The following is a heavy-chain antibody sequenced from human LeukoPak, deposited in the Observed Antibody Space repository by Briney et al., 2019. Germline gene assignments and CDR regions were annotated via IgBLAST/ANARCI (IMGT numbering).Heavy chain of an antibody. CDR2: IIPIFGTA. CDR3: ARGIEIGRAFDY. J-gene: IGHJ4*02. V-gene: IGHV1-69*13. CDR1: GGTFSSYA. Sequence: ASVEVSCKASGGTFSSYAISWVRQAPGQGLEWMGGIIPIFGTANYAQKFQGRVTITADESTSTAYMELSSLRSEDTAVYYCARGIEIGRAFDYWGQGTLVTVSS. D-gene: IGHD5-24*01.